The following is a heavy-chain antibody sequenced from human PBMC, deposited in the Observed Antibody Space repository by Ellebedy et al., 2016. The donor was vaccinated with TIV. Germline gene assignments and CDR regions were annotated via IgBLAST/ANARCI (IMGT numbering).Heavy chain of an antibody. CDR1: GYSFTSYW. J-gene: IGHJ4*02. D-gene: IGHD1-7*01. V-gene: IGHV5-51*01. CDR2: IYPGDSDT. CDR3: ARHMTGTTPTFFDY. Sequence: GESLKISXQGSGYSFTSYWIGWVRQLPGKGLEWMGIIYPGDSDTRYRPSFQGQVTSSADKSISTAYLQGSSLKASDTAMYYCARHMTGTTPTFFDYWGQGTLVTVSS.